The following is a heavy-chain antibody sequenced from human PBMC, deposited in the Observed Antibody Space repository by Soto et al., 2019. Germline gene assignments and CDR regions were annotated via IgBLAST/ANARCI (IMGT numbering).Heavy chain of an antibody. D-gene: IGHD3-10*01. CDR2: ISPYKGNT. V-gene: IGHV1-18*01. J-gene: IGHJ5*02. CDR3: ARHLAASQSYYTDP. Sequence: SSNASGYTDSSIGIIWVRQSTGQGLEWMGWISPYKGNTHYAQGLQGRVTMTTDTSTSTAYMERRSLRSDDPALYYCARHLAASQSYYTDPWGQGSLVTSPQ. CDR1: GYTDSSIG.